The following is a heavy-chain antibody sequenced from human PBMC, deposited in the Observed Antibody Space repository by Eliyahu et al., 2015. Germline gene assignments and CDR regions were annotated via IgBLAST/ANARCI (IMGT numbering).Heavy chain of an antibody. D-gene: IGHD3-3*01. CDR3: ARGGYDFWSGYSFDY. CDR2: IIPIFGTA. Sequence: PGQGLEWMGGIIPIFGTANYAQKFQGRVTITADESTSTAYMELSSLRSEDTAVYYCARGGYDFWSGYSFDYWGQGTLVTVSS. J-gene: IGHJ4*02. V-gene: IGHV1-69*01.